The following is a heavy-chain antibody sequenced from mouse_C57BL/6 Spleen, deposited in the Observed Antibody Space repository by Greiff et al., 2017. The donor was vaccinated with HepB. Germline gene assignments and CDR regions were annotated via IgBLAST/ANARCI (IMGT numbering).Heavy chain of an antibody. V-gene: IGHV1-22*01. J-gene: IGHJ4*01. CDR1: GYTFTDYN. Sequence: EVKLVESGPELVKPGASVKMSCKASGYTFTDYNMHWVKQSHGKSLEWIGYINPNNGGTSYNQKFKGKATLTVNKSSSTAYMELRSLTSEDSAVYYCAGAYYSNYGAMDYWGQGTSVTVSS. D-gene: IGHD2-5*01. CDR2: INPNNGGT. CDR3: AGAYYSNYGAMDY.